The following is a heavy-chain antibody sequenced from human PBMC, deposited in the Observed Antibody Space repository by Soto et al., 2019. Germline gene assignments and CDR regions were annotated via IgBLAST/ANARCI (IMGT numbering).Heavy chain of an antibody. J-gene: IGHJ3*02. V-gene: IGHV4-61*01. CDR2: IYYSGST. Sequence: SETLSLTCTVSGGSVSSGSSYWSWIRQPPGKGLEWIGYIYYSGSTNYNPSLKSRVTISVDTSKNQFSLKLSSVTAADTAVYYCARDSTFEIWGQGTMVTVSS. D-gene: IGHD2-2*01. CDR1: GGSVSSGSSY. CDR3: ARDSTFEI.